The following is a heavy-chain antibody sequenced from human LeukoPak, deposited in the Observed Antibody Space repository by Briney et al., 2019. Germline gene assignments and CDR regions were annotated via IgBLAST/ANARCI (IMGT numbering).Heavy chain of an antibody. D-gene: IGHD1-26*01. J-gene: IGHJ4*02. Sequence: ASVKVSCKASGGTFSSYAISWVRQAPGQGLEWMGGIIPIFGTANYAQKFQGGVTITADESTSTAYMELSSLRSEDTAVYYCARDSGSYYSNYFDYWGQGTLVTVSS. CDR3: ARDSGSYYSNYFDY. V-gene: IGHV1-69*13. CDR1: GGTFSSYA. CDR2: IIPIFGTA.